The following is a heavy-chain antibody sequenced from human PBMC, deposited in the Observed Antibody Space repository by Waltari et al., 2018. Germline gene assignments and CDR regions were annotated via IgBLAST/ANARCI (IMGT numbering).Heavy chain of an antibody. CDR3: ARVGLGGGDCYLGCDYYYGMDV. V-gene: IGHV1-2*06. Sequence: QVQLVQSGAEVKKPGASVKVSCKASGYTFTGYYMHWVRQAPGQGLEWMGRINPNSGGTNYAQKFQGRVTMTRDTSISTAYMELSRLRSDDTAVYYCARVGLGGGDCYLGCDYYYGMDVWGQGTTVTVSS. CDR2: INPNSGGT. D-gene: IGHD2-21*01. CDR1: GYTFTGYY. J-gene: IGHJ6*02.